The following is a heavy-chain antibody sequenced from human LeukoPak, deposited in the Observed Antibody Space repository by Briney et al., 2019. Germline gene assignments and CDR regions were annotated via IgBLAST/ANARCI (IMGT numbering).Heavy chain of an antibody. V-gene: IGHV3-48*01. Sequence: PGGSLRLSCAAYGFPLSSYSINWVRQAPGKGLEWVSYISSSGSAIYYVDSVKGRFTVSRDNAKNSLFLQMNSRRAEDTAVYYCVRVKGSYFDYWGQGALVTVSS. J-gene: IGHJ4*02. D-gene: IGHD2-15*01. CDR3: VRVKGSYFDY. CDR2: ISSSGSAI. CDR1: GFPLSSYS.